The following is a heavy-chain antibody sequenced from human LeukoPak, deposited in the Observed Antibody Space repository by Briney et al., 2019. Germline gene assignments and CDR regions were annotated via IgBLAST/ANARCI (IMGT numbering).Heavy chain of an antibody. CDR1: GLTFSSYA. V-gene: IGHV3-73*01. Sequence: PGGSLRLSCAASGLTFSSYAMHWVRQAPGKGLQWVGRIRTKANSYATEYAASVKGRFTISRDDSKNTAYLQMNSLKTEDTAVYYCTRHADTGINWGQGTLVTVSS. CDR2: IRTKANSYAT. CDR3: TRHADTGIN. J-gene: IGHJ4*02. D-gene: IGHD5-18*01.